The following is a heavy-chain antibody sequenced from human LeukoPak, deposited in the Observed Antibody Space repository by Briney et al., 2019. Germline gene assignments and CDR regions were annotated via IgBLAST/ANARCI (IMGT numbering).Heavy chain of an antibody. CDR2: IRYDASNK. CDR3: AKVEPRPRHFEHIVVVTAIHHDAFDI. J-gene: IGHJ3*02. CDR1: GFTFSSYG. D-gene: IGHD2-21*02. V-gene: IGHV3-30*02. Sequence: PGGSLRLSCAASGFTFSSYGMHWVRQAPGEGLEWVALIRYDASNKYYADSVKGRFTISRDNSKNTLYLQMNSLRAEDTAVFYCAKVEPRPRHFEHIVVVTAIHHDAFDIWGQGTMVTVSS.